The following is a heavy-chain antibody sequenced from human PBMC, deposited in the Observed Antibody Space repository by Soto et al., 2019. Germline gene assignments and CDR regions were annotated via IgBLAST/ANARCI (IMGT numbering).Heavy chain of an antibody. CDR3: ARMGLHLGELSRTWFDH. D-gene: IGHD3-16*02. J-gene: IGHJ5*02. V-gene: IGHV4-31*03. CDR2: IYYSGRT. Sequence: QVQLQESGPGLVKPSQTLSLTCTLSGGSISSGDYYWSWIRHPPGKGLEWIGNIYYSGRTNYNPSLKSRLNISLDTSNNHFFLKLTSVTAADTAVYYCARMGLHLGELSRTWFDHWGQGTLVTVSS. CDR1: GGSISSGDYY.